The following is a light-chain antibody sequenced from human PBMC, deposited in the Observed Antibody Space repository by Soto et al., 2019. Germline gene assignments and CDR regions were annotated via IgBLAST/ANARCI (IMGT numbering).Light chain of an antibody. CDR2: DAS. CDR1: QSVSSY. CDR3: QHRRNGPRT. Sequence: EIVLTQSPDTLSLSPGERSTLSCRASQSVSSYLAWYQHKHGQAPRLLIYDASNSATGIPARFSGSGSGTDFTLTISSLDPEDFALYYCQHRRNGPRTVGQGTKVEIE. J-gene: IGKJ1*01. V-gene: IGKV3-11*01.